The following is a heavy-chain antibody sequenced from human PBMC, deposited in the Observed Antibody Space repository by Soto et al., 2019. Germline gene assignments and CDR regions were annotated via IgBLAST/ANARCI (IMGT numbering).Heavy chain of an antibody. CDR3: VREPQRNDY. V-gene: IGHV1-18*04. D-gene: IGHD2-2*01. CDR1: GYDFSSYG. J-gene: IGHJ4*02. Sequence: QVQLLQSGAEVKKPGASVKVSCKASGYDFSSYGISWVRQAPGQGLEWMGWISASNGNRDYAQQFQGRVTMTSDTSRTTAYMELRSLSSDDTAVYYCVREPQRNDYWGQGTLVNVSS. CDR2: ISASNGNR.